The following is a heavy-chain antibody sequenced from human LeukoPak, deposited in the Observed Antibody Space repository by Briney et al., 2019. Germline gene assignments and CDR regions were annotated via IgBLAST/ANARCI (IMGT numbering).Heavy chain of an antibody. Sequence: PGGSLRLSCAASGFTFSSYDMHWVRQATGKGLEWVSAIGTAGDTYYPGSVKGRFTISRDNAWNSLYLQMNSLRDEDTAVYSCAREAYWGSSGKGFDSWGQGTLVIVSS. CDR2: IGTAGDT. CDR3: AREAYWGSSGKGFDS. CDR1: GFTFSSYD. V-gene: IGHV3-13*04. J-gene: IGHJ4*02. D-gene: IGHD4-23*01.